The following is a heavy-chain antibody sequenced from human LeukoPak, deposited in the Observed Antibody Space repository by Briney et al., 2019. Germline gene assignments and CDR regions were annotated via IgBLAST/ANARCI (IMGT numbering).Heavy chain of an antibody. CDR1: GFTFSSYA. D-gene: IGHD6-6*01. CDR2: ISYEGSNK. CDR3: ARDPSRYRRSSAACDY. V-gene: IGHV3-30-3*01. J-gene: IGHJ4*02. Sequence: GGSLRLSCAASGFTFSSYAMHCVRQAPGKGLEWGAVISYEGSNKYYADSVKGRFTISRDHSKNTLYLQMNSLRAEDTAVYYGARDPSRYRRSSAACDYWGQGTLVTVSS.